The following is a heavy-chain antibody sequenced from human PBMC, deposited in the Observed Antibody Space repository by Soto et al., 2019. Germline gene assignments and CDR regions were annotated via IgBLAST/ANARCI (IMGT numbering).Heavy chain of an antibody. CDR3: ARGSRLGGDGY. D-gene: IGHD3-16*01. CDR2: IYYSGST. Sequence: PSETLSLTCSVSGGSISTGGYYWSWIRQHPGKGLEWIGYIYYSGSTYYNPSLKSRVTMSVDTSKNQFSLKLSSVTAADMAVYYCARGSRLGGDGYWGQGTLVTVSS. V-gene: IGHV4-31*03. CDR1: GGSISTGGYY. J-gene: IGHJ4*02.